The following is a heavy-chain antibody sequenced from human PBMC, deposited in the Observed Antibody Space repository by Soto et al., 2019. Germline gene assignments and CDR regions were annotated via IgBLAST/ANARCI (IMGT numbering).Heavy chain of an antibody. CDR1: GGSISSYY. J-gene: IGHJ6*02. V-gene: IGHV4-59*01. D-gene: IGHD6-19*01. CDR2: IYYSGST. CDR3: ARVRKGGWYGQNRYYYYGMDV. Sequence: SETLSLTCTVSGGSISSYYWSWIRQPPGKGLEWIGYIYYSGSTNYNPSLKSRVTISVDTSKNQFSLKLSSVTAADTAVYYCARVRKGGWYGQNRYYYYGMDVWGQGTTVTVSS.